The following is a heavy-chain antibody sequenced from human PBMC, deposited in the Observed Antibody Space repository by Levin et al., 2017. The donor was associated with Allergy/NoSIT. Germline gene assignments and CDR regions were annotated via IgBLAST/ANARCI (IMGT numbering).Heavy chain of an antibody. CDR2: ISGSGGST. V-gene: IGHV3-23*01. Sequence: GESLKISCAASGFTFSSYAMSWVRQAPGKGLEWVSAISGSGGSTYYADSVKGRFTISRDNSKNTLYLQMNSLRAEDTAVYYCAKNVRQRVGVIVSFEYFDYWGQGTLVTVSS. CDR3: AKNVRQRVGVIVSFEYFDY. J-gene: IGHJ4*02. CDR1: GFTFSSYA. D-gene: IGHD3-16*02.